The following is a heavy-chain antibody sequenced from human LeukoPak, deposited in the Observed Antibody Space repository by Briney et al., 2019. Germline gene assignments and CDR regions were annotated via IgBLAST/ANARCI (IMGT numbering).Heavy chain of an antibody. V-gene: IGHV4-38-2*02. D-gene: IGHD3-10*01. J-gene: IGHJ5*02. CDR1: GYSISSGYY. CDR3: ARRVRGIHNWFDP. CDR2: IYHSGST. Sequence: SETLSLTCTVSGYSISSGYYWGWIRQPPGKGLEWIGSIYHSGSTNYNPSLKSRVTISVDTSKNQFSLKLSSVTAADTAVYYCARRVRGIHNWFDPWGQGTLVTVSS.